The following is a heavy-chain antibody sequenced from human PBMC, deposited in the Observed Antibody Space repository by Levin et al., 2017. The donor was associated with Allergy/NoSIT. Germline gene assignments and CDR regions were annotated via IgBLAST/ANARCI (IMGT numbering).Heavy chain of an antibody. V-gene: IGHV3-48*02. CDR1: GFTFSSSS. CDR3: ARAAREYSSGWYGANFDY. CDR2: ITSSSSTI. D-gene: IGHD6-19*01. Sequence: LSLPCAASGFTFSSSSMNWVRQAPGKGLEWVSYITSSSSTIYYADSVKGRFTISRDNAKNSLYLQMNSLGDEDTAVYYCARAAREYSSGWYGANFDYWGQGTLVTVSS. J-gene: IGHJ4*02.